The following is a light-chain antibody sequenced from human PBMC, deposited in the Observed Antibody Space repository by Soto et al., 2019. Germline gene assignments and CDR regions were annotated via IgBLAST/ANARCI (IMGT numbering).Light chain of an antibody. CDR1: QSVSSN. V-gene: IGKV3-15*01. CDR2: GAS. J-gene: IGKJ2*01. CDR3: HQSYSTPYT. Sequence: EIVMTQSPATLSVSPGERATLSCRASQSVSSNLAWYQQKPGQAPRLLIYGASTRATGIPARFSGSGSGTEFTLTISSLQSEDFATYYCHQSYSTPYTFGQGTQLEMK.